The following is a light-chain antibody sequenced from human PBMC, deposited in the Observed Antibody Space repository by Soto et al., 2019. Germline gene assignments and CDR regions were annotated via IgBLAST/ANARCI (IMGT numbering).Light chain of an antibody. CDR3: QQLTTNT. J-gene: IGKJ2*01. V-gene: IGKV3-11*01. Sequence: EIVLTQSPATLSLSPGERATLSCRASQSVGSNLAWYQQKAGQAPRLLIYDASNRATGVPARFSGSGSGTDFTLTISSLEPEDFALYFCQQLTTNTFGQGSKLEI. CDR2: DAS. CDR1: QSVGSN.